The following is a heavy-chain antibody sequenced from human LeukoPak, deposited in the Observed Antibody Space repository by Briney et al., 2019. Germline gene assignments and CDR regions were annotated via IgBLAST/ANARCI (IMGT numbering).Heavy chain of an antibody. V-gene: IGHV1-2*02. CDR2: INPNSGGT. CDR1: GYTFTGYY. D-gene: IGHD6-13*01. Sequence: ASVKVSCKASGYTFTGYYMHWVRQAPGQGLEWMGWINPNSGGTNYAQKFQGRVTMTRDTSISTAYMGLSRLRSDDTAVYYCARGVSLEQQLAHFYYWGQGTLVTVSS. J-gene: IGHJ4*02. CDR3: ARGVSLEQQLAHFYY.